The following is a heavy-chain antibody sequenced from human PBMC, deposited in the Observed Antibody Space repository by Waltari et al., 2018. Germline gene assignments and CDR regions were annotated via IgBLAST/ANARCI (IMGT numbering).Heavy chain of an antibody. CDR3: ARVHSLGQYDTSGAESNFDH. CDR2: MGDVTST. D-gene: IGHD3-22*01. Sequence: EVQLLESGGGLVQPGGSLRLSCAASGFSFRSFGMSWVRQAPGKGLEWVSAMGDVTSTYYADSVKGRFTISRDNSKNTLFLQMNSLRAEDTAIYYCARVHSLGQYDTSGAESNFDHWGQGALVTVSS. CDR1: GFSFRSFG. V-gene: IGHV3-23*01. J-gene: IGHJ4*02.